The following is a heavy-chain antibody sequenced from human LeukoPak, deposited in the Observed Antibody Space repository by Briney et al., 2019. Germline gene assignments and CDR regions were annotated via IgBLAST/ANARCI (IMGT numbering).Heavy chain of an antibody. V-gene: IGHV5-10-1*01. J-gene: IGHJ2*01. CDR1: GYSFTSQW. D-gene: IGHD6-19*01. CDR3: ARPIAVAGTWYFDL. CDR2: IDPSDSYT. Sequence: GESLKISCKGSGYSFTSQWIGWVRQMPGKGLEWMGRIDPSDSYTNYSPSFQGHVTISADKSISTAYLQWSSLKASDTAMYYCARPIAVAGTWYFDLWGRGTLVTVSS.